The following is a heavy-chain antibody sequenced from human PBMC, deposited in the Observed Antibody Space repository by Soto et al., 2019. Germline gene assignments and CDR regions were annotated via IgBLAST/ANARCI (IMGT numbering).Heavy chain of an antibody. V-gene: IGHV4-39*01. CDR2: VFYSGST. CDR3: ARQLVAYDYLDAFDI. CDR1: GGSISSSSYY. J-gene: IGHJ3*02. Sequence: QLQLQESGPGLVKPSETLSLTCTVSGGSISSSSYYWGWIRQPPGKGLEWIGSVFYSGSTYYNPSLKSRVTISVDTSKNQFSLKLSSVTAADTAVYYCARQLVAYDYLDAFDIWGQGTMVTVSS. D-gene: IGHD2-8*02.